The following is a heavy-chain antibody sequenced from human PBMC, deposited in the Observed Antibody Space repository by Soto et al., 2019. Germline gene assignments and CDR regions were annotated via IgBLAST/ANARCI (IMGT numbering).Heavy chain of an antibody. J-gene: IGHJ5*02. CDR1: RFTFSSYA. D-gene: IGHD3-22*01. CDR2: IPGSGGST. V-gene: IGHV3-23*01. Sequence: PGGSLRLSCAASRFTFSSYAMSWVRQAPGKGLEWVSVIPGSGGSTYYADSVQGRFTISRDNSKNTLYVQMNSLGDEDTAVYYCARGDNDSSGYYSLNWFDPWGQGTLVTVSS. CDR3: ARGDNDSSGYYSLNWFDP.